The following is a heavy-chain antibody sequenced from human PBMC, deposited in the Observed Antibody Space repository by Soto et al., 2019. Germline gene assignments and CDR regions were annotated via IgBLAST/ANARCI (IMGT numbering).Heavy chain of an antibody. CDR3: ARDQPGYSYGYGLGY. D-gene: IGHD5-18*01. CDR1: GFTVSNHF. Sequence: GGSLRLSCAASGFTVSNHFMNWVRQAPGKGLEWVSSISSSSSYIYYADSVKGRFTISRDNAKNSLYLQMNSLRAEDTAVYYCARDQPGYSYGYGLGYWGQGTLVTVSS. J-gene: IGHJ4*02. CDR2: ISSSSSYI. V-gene: IGHV3-21*01.